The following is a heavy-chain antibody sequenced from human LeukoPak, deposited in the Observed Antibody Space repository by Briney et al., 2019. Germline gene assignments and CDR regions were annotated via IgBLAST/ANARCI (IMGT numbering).Heavy chain of an antibody. J-gene: IGHJ5*02. Sequence: PSETLSLTCTVSGGSISSSSYYWGWIRQPPGKGLEWIGSIYYSGSTYYNPSLKSRVTISVDTSKNQFSLKLSSVTAADTAVYYCARHPVVAATASWFDPWGQGTLVTVSS. CDR1: GGSISSSSYY. CDR2: IYYSGST. V-gene: IGHV4-39*01. D-gene: IGHD2-15*01. CDR3: ARHPVVAATASWFDP.